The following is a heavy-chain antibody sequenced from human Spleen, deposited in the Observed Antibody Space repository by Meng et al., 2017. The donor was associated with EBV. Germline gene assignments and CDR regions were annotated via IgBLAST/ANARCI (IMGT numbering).Heavy chain of an antibody. D-gene: IGHD6-13*01. CDR2: ISGSGGST. J-gene: IGHJ4*02. V-gene: IGHV3-23*01. Sequence: EVQLLESGGGLVQPGGSLRLSCAASGFTFSSYAISWVRQAPGKGLEWVSAISGSGGSTYYADSVKGRFTFSRDNSKNTLYLQMNSLRAEDTAIYYCAKRTDRIAAAGTPFDYWGQGTLVTVAS. CDR3: AKRTDRIAAAGTPFDY. CDR1: GFTFSSYA.